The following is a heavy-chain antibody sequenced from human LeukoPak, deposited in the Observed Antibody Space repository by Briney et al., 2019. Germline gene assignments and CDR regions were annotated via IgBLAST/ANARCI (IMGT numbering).Heavy chain of an antibody. J-gene: IGHJ6*02. CDR2: ISGSGGST. Sequence: GGSLRLSCAASGFTFSSYAMSWVRQAPGKGLEWVSAISGSGGSTYNADSVKGRLTISRDNSKNTLYLQMNSLRAEDTAVYYCAKDSSSHPRGYYYYGMDVWGQGTTVTVSS. V-gene: IGHV3-23*01. D-gene: IGHD6-6*01. CDR1: GFTFSSYA. CDR3: AKDSSSHPRGYYYYGMDV.